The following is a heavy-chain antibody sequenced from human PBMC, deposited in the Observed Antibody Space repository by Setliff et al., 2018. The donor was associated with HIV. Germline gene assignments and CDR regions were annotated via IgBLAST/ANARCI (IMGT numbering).Heavy chain of an antibody. J-gene: IGHJ6*02. Sequence: PGGSLRLSCAASGFTFSSYAMHWVRQAPGKGLEWVAVISYDGSNKYYADSVKGRFTISRDNSKNTLYLQMNSLRAEDTAVYYCARDYTIFGTDYYYGMDVWGQGTTVTVSS. CDR3: ARDYTIFGTDYYYGMDV. D-gene: IGHD3-3*01. CDR2: ISYDGSNK. V-gene: IGHV3-30*04. CDR1: GFTFSSYA.